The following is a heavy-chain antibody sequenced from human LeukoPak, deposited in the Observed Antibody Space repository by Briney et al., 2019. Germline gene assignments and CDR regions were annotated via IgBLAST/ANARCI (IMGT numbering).Heavy chain of an antibody. J-gene: IGHJ4*02. D-gene: IGHD2-21*02. CDR2: ISSSSSTI. Sequence: GGSLRLSCVTSGFSLGAYALHWVRQAPGKGLEWVSYISSSSSTIYYANSVKGRFTISRDNAKNSLYLQMNSLRAEDTAVYYCARMTSFDYWGQGTLVTVSS. CDR1: GFSLGAYA. V-gene: IGHV3-48*01. CDR3: ARMTSFDY.